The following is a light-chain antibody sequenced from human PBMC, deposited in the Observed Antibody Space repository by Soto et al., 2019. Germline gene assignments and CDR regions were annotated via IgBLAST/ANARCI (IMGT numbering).Light chain of an antibody. J-gene: IGLJ1*01. CDR2: EVN. Sequence: QSVLTQPATVSGSPGQSITISCTATSSIVGSYKLVSWYQQHPGKAPKLMIFEVNKRPSGVSNRFSGSKSGNTTSLTISGLKVEDEAAYYCCSSGGSPTYVFGTGTKVTVL. V-gene: IGLV2-23*02. CDR3: CSSGGSPTYV. CDR1: SSIVGSYKL.